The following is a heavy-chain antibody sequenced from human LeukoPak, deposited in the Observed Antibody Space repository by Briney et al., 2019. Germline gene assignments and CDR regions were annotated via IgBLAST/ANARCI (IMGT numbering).Heavy chain of an antibody. V-gene: IGHV5-10-1*01. J-gene: IGHJ5*02. CDR3: ARQGAWFDP. CDR2: IDPSDSYT. CDR1: GYIFTSYW. D-gene: IGHD1-26*01. Sequence: GASLQISCKGSGYIFTSYWISWVRPMPGKGLEWMGTIDPSDSYTNYSPSFQGHVTISADKSISTAYLQWSSLKASDTAMYYCARQGAWFDPWGRGTLVTVSS.